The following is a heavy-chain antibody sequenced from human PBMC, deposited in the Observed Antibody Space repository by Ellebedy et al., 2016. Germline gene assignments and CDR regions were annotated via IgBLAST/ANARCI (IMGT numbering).Heavy chain of an antibody. V-gene: IGHV3-74*01. D-gene: IGHD3-22*01. CDR2: ISSDGSHR. CDR3: VSQIALGY. Sequence: GGSLRLXXAASGFSLSSYWMHWARQAPGKGLVWVSHISSDGSHRNYADSVKGRFTISRDNAKNTLYLQMNSLRAEYTAVYYCVSQIALGYWGQGTLVTVSS. CDR1: GFSLSSYW. J-gene: IGHJ4*02.